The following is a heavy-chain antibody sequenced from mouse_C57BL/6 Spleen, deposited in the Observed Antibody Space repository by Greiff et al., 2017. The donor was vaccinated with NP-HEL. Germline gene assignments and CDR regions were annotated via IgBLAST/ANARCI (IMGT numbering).Heavy chain of an antibody. CDR2: ISDGGSYT. Sequence: EVKLVESGGGLVKPGGSLKLSCAASGFTFSSYAMSWVRQTPEKRLEWVATISDGGSYTYYPDNVKGRFTISRDNAKNNLYLQMSHLKSEDTAMYYCARDSVITTVVPYFDYWGQGTTLTVSS. CDR1: GFTFSSYA. D-gene: IGHD1-1*01. J-gene: IGHJ2*01. V-gene: IGHV5-4*01. CDR3: ARDSVITTVVPYFDY.